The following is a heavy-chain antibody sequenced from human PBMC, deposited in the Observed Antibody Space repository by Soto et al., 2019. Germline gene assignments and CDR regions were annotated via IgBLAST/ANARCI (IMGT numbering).Heavy chain of an antibody. CDR3: AREGVAAPYYYYGMDV. V-gene: IGHV4-59*01. J-gene: IGHJ6*02. CDR2: ISYTGST. CDR1: GGSISSYY. Sequence: PSETLSLTCTVSGGSISSYYWSWIRQPPGKGLEWIGYISYTGSTHYNPSLKSRVTISADTSKNQFSLKLSSVTTADTALYYCAREGVAAPYYYYGMDVWGQGSTVTVSS. D-gene: IGHD2-15*01.